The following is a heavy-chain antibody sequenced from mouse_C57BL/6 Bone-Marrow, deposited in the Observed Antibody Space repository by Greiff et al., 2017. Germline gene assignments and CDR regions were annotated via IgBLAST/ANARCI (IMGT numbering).Heavy chain of an antibody. Sequence: EVQGVESGGGLVKPGGSLKLSCAASGFTFSSYAMSWVRQTPEKRLEWVATISDGGSYTYYPDNVKGRFTISRDNAKNNLYLQMSHLKSEDTAMYYCARDPTVVANWYFDVWGTGTTVTVSS. D-gene: IGHD1-1*01. CDR3: ARDPTVVANWYFDV. V-gene: IGHV5-4*01. J-gene: IGHJ1*03. CDR1: GFTFSSYA. CDR2: ISDGGSYT.